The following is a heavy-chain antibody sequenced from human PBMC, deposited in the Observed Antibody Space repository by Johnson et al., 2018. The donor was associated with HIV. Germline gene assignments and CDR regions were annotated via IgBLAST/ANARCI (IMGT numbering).Heavy chain of an antibody. CDR3: ARVSMLFIAADAFDI. V-gene: IGHV3-11*04. CDR1: GFTFSDYY. D-gene: IGHD2-21*01. J-gene: IGHJ3*02. Sequence: QVQLVESGGGLVKPGGSLRLSCAASGFTFSDYYMSWIRQAPGKGLEWVSYIRSGGSSIYYADSVKGRFTISRDNAKKSMYLQMNSLRAEDTAVYYCARVSMLFIAADAFDIWGQGTMVTVSS. CDR2: IRSGGSSI.